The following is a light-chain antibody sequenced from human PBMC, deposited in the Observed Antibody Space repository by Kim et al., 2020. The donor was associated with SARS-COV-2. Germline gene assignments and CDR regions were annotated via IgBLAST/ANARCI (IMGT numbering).Light chain of an antibody. CDR1: ESISDW. J-gene: IGKJ1*01. CDR2: KAS. CDR3: QQYKTTLWT. V-gene: IGKV1-5*03. Sequence: DIQLTQSPSTLSASVGDRVTIICRASESISDWLAWYQHRPGRAPKILIHKASVLERGVSSRFSGSGSGTEFTLTISRLQPEDFGSYYCQQYKTTLWTFGQGTKVDIK.